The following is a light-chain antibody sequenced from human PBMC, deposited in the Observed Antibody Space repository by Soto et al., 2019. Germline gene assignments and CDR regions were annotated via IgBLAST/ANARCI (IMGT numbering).Light chain of an antibody. J-gene: IGLJ1*01. CDR3: CSFAGSFYV. Sequence: QSVLTQPRSVSGSPGQSVAISCSGTSSDVGGYNYVTWYQQYPGKAPKLMIYDVYKRPSGVPDRFSGSKSGNTASLIISGLQAADEADYCCCSFAGSFYVFGVGTKVTVL. V-gene: IGLV2-11*01. CDR1: SSDVGGYNY. CDR2: DVY.